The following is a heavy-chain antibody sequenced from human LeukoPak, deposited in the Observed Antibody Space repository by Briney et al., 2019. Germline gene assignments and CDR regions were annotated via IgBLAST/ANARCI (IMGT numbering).Heavy chain of an antibody. CDR2: IYYSGST. Sequence: SETLSLTCTVSGGSISSYYWSWIRQPPGKGLEWIGYIYYSGSTNYNPSLKSRVTISVDTSKNQFSLKLGSVTAADTAVYYCARTRDGYNSWYFDLWGRGTLVTVSS. V-gene: IGHV4-59*01. J-gene: IGHJ2*01. D-gene: IGHD5-24*01. CDR3: ARTRDGYNSWYFDL. CDR1: GGSISSYY.